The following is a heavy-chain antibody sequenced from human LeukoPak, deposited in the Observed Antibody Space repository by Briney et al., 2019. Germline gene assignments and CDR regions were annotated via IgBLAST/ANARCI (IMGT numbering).Heavy chain of an antibody. Sequence: GGSLRLSCVVSGFMFSDYWMHWVRKAPGKGLVWVSGIKTDGSDRRYADFVTGRFTISRDNAKNTLFLQMNSLRAEDTAVYYCIRDFLTVTTNDYWGQGTLVTVPS. D-gene: IGHD4-11*01. J-gene: IGHJ4*02. CDR3: IRDFLTVTTNDY. CDR1: GFMFSDYW. CDR2: IKTDGSDR. V-gene: IGHV3-74*01.